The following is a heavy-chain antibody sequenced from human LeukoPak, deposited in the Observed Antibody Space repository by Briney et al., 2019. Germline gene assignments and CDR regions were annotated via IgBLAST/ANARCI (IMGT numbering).Heavy chain of an antibody. V-gene: IGHV1-69*05. CDR2: IIPIFGTA. CDR3: AKSRTYSSGWYYGVFDY. J-gene: IGHJ4*02. Sequence: GSSVKVSCKASGGTFSSYAISWVRQAPGQGLEWMGGIIPIFGTANYAQKFQGRVTITTDESTSTAYMELSRLRSEDTAVYYCAKSRTYSSGWYYGVFDYWGQGTLVTVSS. D-gene: IGHD6-19*01. CDR1: GGTFSSYA.